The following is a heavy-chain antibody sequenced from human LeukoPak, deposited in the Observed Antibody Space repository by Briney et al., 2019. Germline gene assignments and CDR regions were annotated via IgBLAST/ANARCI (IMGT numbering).Heavy chain of an antibody. V-gene: IGHV4-59*01. D-gene: IGHD5-18*01. CDR1: GASISSYY. Sequence: TSETLSLTCTVSGASISSYYWTWIRQPPGKGLEWIGYISYIGSTNYNPSLESRVTISVDTSKNQFSLKLSSVTAADTAVYYCAREDCSYGLDYWGQGTLVTVSS. J-gene: IGHJ4*02. CDR2: ISYIGST. CDR3: AREDCSYGLDY.